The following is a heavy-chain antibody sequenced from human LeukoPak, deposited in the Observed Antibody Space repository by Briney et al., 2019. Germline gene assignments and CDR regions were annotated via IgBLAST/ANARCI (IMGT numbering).Heavy chain of an antibody. V-gene: IGHV1-69*01. CDR1: GGTFSSYA. Sequence: GSSVKVSCKASGGTFSSYAISWVRQAPGQGLEWMGGIIPIFGTANYAQKFQGRVTITADESTSTAYMELSSLRSEDTAVYYCAKGFLYGGNPPHFDYWGQGTLVTVSS. J-gene: IGHJ4*02. CDR2: IIPIFGTA. CDR3: AKGFLYGGNPPHFDY. D-gene: IGHD4-23*01.